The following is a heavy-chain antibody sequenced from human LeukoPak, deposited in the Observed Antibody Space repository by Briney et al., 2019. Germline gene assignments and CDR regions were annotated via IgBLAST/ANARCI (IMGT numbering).Heavy chain of an antibody. CDR3: ARHLRGGATTGLDV. CDR1: GGSINTYY. J-gene: IGHJ6*02. CDR2: ISDSGNT. V-gene: IGHV4-59*08. D-gene: IGHD3-16*01. Sequence: SETLSLTCTVSGGSINTYYWSWIRQLPGKGLQWIGYISDSGNTNYNPSLKSRVTISIDTSKNQFSLKLHSVTAADTAVFYCARHLRGGATTGLDVWGQGTTVTVSS.